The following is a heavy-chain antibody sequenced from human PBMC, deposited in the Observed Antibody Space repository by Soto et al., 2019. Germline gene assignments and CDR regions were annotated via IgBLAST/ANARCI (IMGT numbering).Heavy chain of an antibody. Sequence: GASVKVSCKVSGYTLTELSMHWVRQAPGKGLEWMGGFDPEDGETIYAQKFQGRVTMTEDTSTDTAYMELSSLRSEDTAVYYCATRSDIVATIAWFDPWGQGTLVTVSS. V-gene: IGHV1-24*01. D-gene: IGHD5-12*01. J-gene: IGHJ5*02. CDR3: ATRSDIVATIAWFDP. CDR2: FDPEDGET. CDR1: GYTLTELS.